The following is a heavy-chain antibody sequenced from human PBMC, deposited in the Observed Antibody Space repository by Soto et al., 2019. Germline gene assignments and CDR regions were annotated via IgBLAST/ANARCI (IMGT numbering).Heavy chain of an antibody. D-gene: IGHD5-18*01. CDR3: AKDRPNVIKLWHGDAY. CDR1: VFTFSSYA. J-gene: IGHJ4*02. CDR2: ISGSGGST. V-gene: IGHV3-23*01. Sequence: GGSLRLSCAASVFTFSSYAMSWVHQAPGKGLEWVSPISGSGGSTYYADSVKGRFTISRDNSKNTLYLQMNSLRAEDTAVYYCAKDRPNVIKLWHGDAYWGQGT.